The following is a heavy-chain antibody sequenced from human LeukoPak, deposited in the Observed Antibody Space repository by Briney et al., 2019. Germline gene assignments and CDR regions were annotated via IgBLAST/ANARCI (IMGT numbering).Heavy chain of an antibody. CDR3: AKDRESTVTPFDY. J-gene: IGHJ4*02. CDR1: GFTFSSYA. V-gene: IGHV3-23*01. Sequence: GSLRLSCAASGFTFSSYAMSWVRQAPGKGLEWVSGISGSGGSTYYADSVKGRFTISRDNSKNTLYLQMNSLRAEDTAVYYCAKDRESTVTPFDYWGQGTLVTVSS. CDR2: ISGSGGST. D-gene: IGHD4-17*01.